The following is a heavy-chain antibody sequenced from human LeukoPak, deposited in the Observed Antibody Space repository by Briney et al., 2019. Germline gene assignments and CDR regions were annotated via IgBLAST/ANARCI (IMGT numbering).Heavy chain of an antibody. Sequence: QPGGSLRLSCAASGFTFSSYAMSWVRQAPGKGLEWVTFIQYDGSNKYADSVKGRFTISRDNSKNVLYLQMNSLRAEDTALYYCAKSSSRLDTSSFEYWGQGTLVTVSS. CDR2: IQYDGSNK. D-gene: IGHD5-18*01. J-gene: IGHJ4*02. CDR3: AKSSSRLDTSSFEY. CDR1: GFTFSSYA. V-gene: IGHV3-30*02.